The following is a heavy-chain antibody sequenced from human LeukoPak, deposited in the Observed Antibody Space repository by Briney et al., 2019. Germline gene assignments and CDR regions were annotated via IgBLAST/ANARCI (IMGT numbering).Heavy chain of an antibody. V-gene: IGHV3-48*01. Sequence: GGSLRLSCAASGLTFSSYSMNWVRQAPGKGLEWVSYISSSSSTIYYADAVKGRFTISRDNAKKSLYLQMNSLRAEDTAVYYCAELGITMIGGVWGKGTTVTISS. CDR3: AELGITMIGGV. D-gene: IGHD3-10*02. J-gene: IGHJ6*04. CDR2: ISSSSSTI. CDR1: GLTFSSYS.